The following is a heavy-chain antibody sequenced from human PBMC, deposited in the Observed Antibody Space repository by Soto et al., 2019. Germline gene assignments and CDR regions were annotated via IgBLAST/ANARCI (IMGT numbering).Heavy chain of an antibody. J-gene: IGHJ5*02. V-gene: IGHV4-30-2*01. CDR1: GGSISSGGYS. CDR3: ARVAYCGGDCQRGFDP. D-gene: IGHD2-21*02. Sequence: QLQLQESGSGLVKPSQTLSLTCAVSGGSISSGGYSWSWIRQPPGKGPEWIGYIYHSGSTYYNPSLKSRVTISVDRSKNQFSLKLSSVTAADTAVYYCARVAYCGGDCQRGFDPWGQGTLVTVSS. CDR2: IYHSGST.